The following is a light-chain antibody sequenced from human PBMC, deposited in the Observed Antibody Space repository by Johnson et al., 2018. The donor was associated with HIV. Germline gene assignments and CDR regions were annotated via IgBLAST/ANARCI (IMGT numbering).Light chain of an antibody. J-gene: IGLJ1*01. CDR2: DNH. CDR1: SSNIVNIY. CDR3: GTLDNSLIPLYV. Sequence: QSVLTQPPSVSAAPGQKVTISCSASSSNIVNIYISWYQHLPGTAPKLLIYDNHKRPSGIPDRFSASKSGTSATLVITGLQTGDEADYYCGTLDNSLIPLYVFGTGTKVTVL. V-gene: IGLV1-51*01.